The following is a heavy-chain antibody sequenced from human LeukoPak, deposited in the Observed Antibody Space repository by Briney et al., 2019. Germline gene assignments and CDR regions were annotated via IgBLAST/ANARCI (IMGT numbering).Heavy chain of an antibody. CDR2: ISGSSDGT. Sequence: PGGSLRLSCAASGFTFSNFAMNWVRRAPGKGLEWVSTISGSSDGTYYADSVKGRFTISRDNSKNTLFLQMSSLSADDTALYYCAKGRLQEGTVFRGVITPVDHWGQGTLVTVTS. V-gene: IGHV3-23*01. J-gene: IGHJ4*02. D-gene: IGHD3-10*01. CDR1: GFTFSNFA. CDR3: AKGRLQEGTVFRGVITPVDH.